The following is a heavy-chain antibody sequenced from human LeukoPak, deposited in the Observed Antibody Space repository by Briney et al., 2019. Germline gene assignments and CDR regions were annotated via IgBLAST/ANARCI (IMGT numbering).Heavy chain of an antibody. CDR2: TYSAGTT. CDR3: AGGLGYARSY. Sequence: PGGSLRLSCVPSGLTVSSNYMSWVRQATGKGLEWVSVTYSAGTTDYADSVKGRFTITRDTSKNTLYLQMNSLRVEDTAVYYCAGGLGYARSYWGQGTLVTVSS. D-gene: IGHD2-2*01. V-gene: IGHV3-66*01. J-gene: IGHJ4*02. CDR1: GLTVSSNY.